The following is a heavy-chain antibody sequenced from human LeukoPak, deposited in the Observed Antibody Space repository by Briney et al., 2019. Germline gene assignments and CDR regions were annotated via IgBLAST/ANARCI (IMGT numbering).Heavy chain of an antibody. D-gene: IGHD2-15*01. CDR3: ARDRLTGGGHEHDY. V-gene: IGHV1-2*04. CDR1: GYTFNDYY. J-gene: IGHJ4*02. Sequence: ASVKVSCKASGYTFNDYYVHWVRQAPRQGLEWMGWINPNTGGTNYAHSFQGWVTMTRDTSISTVYMELRRLTSGDTAIYYCARDRLTGGGHEHDYWGQGTLVTVSS. CDR2: INPNTGGT.